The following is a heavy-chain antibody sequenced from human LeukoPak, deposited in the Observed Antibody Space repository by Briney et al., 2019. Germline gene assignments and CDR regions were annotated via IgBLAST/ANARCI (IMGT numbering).Heavy chain of an antibody. Sequence: AVKVSCKASGGTFSSYAISWVRQAPGQGLEWMGGIIPNFGTANYAQKFQGRVTITADKSTSTAYMELSSLRSEDTAVYYCARARGYSYGPFDYWGQGTLVTVSS. CDR2: IIPNFGTA. J-gene: IGHJ4*02. CDR3: ARARGYSYGPFDY. CDR1: GGTFSSYA. D-gene: IGHD5-18*01. V-gene: IGHV1-69*06.